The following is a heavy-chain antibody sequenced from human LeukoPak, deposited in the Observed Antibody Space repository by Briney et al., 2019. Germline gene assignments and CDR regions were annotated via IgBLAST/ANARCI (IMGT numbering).Heavy chain of an antibody. CDR1: GYSFTSYW. CDR3: ARIRLGQLLYGGRGNWFDP. J-gene: IGHJ5*02. CDR2: IYPGDSDT. Sequence: GESLKISCKGSGYSFTSYWIGWVRQMPGKGLEWMGIIYPGDSDTRYSPSFQGQVTISADKSISTAYLQWSSLKASDTAMYYCARIRLGQLLYGGRGNWFDPWGQGTLVTVSS. V-gene: IGHV5-51*01. D-gene: IGHD2-2*02.